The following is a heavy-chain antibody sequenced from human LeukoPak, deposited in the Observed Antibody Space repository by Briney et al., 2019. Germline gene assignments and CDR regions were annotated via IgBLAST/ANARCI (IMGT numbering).Heavy chain of an antibody. Sequence: GESLKISCKASGYSFTNYWISWVRQMPGKGLEWMGRIDPSDSYTKYSPSFEGHVTISVDKSISTAFLQWNSLKASDNAMYYCATGASKVTTDFANYWGQGTLVTVSS. CDR3: ATGASKVTTDFANY. D-gene: IGHD4-17*01. CDR1: GYSFTNYW. CDR2: IDPSDSYT. J-gene: IGHJ4*02. V-gene: IGHV5-10-1*01.